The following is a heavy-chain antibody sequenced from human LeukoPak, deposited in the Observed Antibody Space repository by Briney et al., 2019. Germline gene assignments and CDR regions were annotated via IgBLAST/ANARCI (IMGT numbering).Heavy chain of an antibody. J-gene: IGHJ4*02. Sequence: SETLSLTCAVYGGSFSGYYWSWVRQPPGKGMEWSGEINHSGSTNYNPSLKRRVTISVDTSRNQFSLKLSSVTAADTAVYYCARRPALTYYYDSSGYPTSYYFDYWGQGTLVTVSS. D-gene: IGHD3-22*01. V-gene: IGHV4-34*01. CDR1: GGSFSGYY. CDR2: INHSGST. CDR3: ARRPALTYYYDSSGYPTSYYFDY.